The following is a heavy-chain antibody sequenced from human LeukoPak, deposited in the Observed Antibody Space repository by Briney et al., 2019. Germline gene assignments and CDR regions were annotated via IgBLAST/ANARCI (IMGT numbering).Heavy chain of an antibody. CDR3: AIPLLFVAFDI. Sequence: PSETLSLTCTVSGGSISSSSYYWGWIRQPPGKGLEWIGSIYYSGSTYYSPSLKSRVTISVDTSKNQFSLKLSSVTAADTAAYYCAIPLLFVAFDIWGQGTMVTVSS. J-gene: IGHJ3*02. CDR1: GGSISSSSYY. CDR2: IYYSGST. V-gene: IGHV4-39*01. D-gene: IGHD2-15*01.